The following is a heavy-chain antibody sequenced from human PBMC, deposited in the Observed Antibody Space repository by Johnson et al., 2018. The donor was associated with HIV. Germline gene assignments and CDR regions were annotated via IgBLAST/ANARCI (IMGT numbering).Heavy chain of an antibody. D-gene: IGHD7-27*01. CDR1: GFTFDDYA. CDR3: ATWAPDAFDI. J-gene: IGHJ3*02. CDR2: MRWNSGSI. Sequence: VQLVESGGGVVQPGRSLRLSCAASGFTFDDYAMHWVRQAPGQGLEWVSGMRWNSGSIGYADSVKGRFTISRDNATNTVYLQLNSLRAEDTAVYYCATWAPDAFDIWGQGTMVTVSS. V-gene: IGHV3-9*01.